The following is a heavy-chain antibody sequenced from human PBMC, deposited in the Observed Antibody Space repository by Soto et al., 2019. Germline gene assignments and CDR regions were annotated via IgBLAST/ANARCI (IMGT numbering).Heavy chain of an antibody. D-gene: IGHD1-20*01. CDR2: IIPIFGTA. V-gene: IGHV1-69*12. J-gene: IGHJ6*02. CDR1: GGTFSSYA. CDR3: ARGITGTVTYYYGLDV. Sequence: QVQLVQSGAEVKKPGSSMKVSCKASGGTFSSYAISWVRQAPGQGLEWMGGIIPIFGTADYALKFHGRVTITADESTSTAYMELSSLRSEDTAVYYCARGITGTVTYYYGLDVWGQGTTVTVSS.